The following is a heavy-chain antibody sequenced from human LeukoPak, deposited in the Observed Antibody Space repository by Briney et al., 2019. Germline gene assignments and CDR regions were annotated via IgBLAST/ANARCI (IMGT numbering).Heavy chain of an antibody. J-gene: IGHJ4*02. Sequence: AASVKVSCKASGYTFTNYVIHWVRQAPEQRLEWMGWINTGNDNTKYSQEFQGRLTITRDTSASTVYMELSSLRSEDMAVYYCARYGDLRSFDYWGQGTLVTVSS. V-gene: IGHV1-3*03. CDR3: ARYGDLRSFDY. D-gene: IGHD4-17*01. CDR1: GYTFTNYV. CDR2: INTGNDNT.